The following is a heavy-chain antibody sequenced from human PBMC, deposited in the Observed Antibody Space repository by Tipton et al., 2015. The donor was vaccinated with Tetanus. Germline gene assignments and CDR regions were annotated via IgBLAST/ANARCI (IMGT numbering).Heavy chain of an antibody. CDR3: ARNVYTVTNDAFDI. CDR1: GASLRSGDYN. J-gene: IGHJ3*02. D-gene: IGHD4-11*01. V-gene: IGHV4-30-4*01. CDR2: IHHRGLA. Sequence: TLSLTCSVSGASLRSGDYNWSWIRQPPGKGLEWIAFIHHRGLAFSKPSLKSRVSISIDTSQNQFSLRLTSVTAADTAVYFCARNVYTVTNDAFDIWGHGTLVNVSS.